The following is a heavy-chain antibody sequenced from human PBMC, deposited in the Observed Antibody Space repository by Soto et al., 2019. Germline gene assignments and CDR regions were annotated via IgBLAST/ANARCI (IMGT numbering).Heavy chain of an antibody. CDR2: ISSSSSYI. J-gene: IGHJ3*02. D-gene: IGHD6-19*01. CDR3: ARDHGISSGWPRKAFDI. Sequence: GGSLRLSCAASGFTFSSYSMIWVRQAPGKGLEWVSSISSSSSYIYYADSVKGRFTISRDNAKNSLYLQMNSLRAEDTAVYYCARDHGISSGWPRKAFDIWGQGTMVTVSS. CDR1: GFTFSSYS. V-gene: IGHV3-21*01.